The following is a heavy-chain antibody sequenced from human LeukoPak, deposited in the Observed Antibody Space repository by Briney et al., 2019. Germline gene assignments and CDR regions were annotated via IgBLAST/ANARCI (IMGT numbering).Heavy chain of an antibody. CDR2: IYYSGST. V-gene: IGHV4-59*01. CDR3: AGSPGIAVAGQYGMAV. J-gene: IGHJ6*02. CDR1: GGSISSYY. D-gene: IGHD6-19*01. Sequence: SSETLSLTCTVSGGSISSYYWSWIRQPPGKGLEWIGYIYYSGSTNYNPSLKSRVTISVDTSKNQFSLKLSSVTAADTAVYYCAGSPGIAVAGQYGMAVGGQGTTVTVSS.